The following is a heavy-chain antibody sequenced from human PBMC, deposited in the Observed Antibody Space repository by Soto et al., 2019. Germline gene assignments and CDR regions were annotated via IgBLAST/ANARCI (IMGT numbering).Heavy chain of an antibody. CDR3: ARGSVWFGGYGIDV. CDR2: MNPNSGHT. D-gene: IGHD3-10*01. J-gene: IGHJ6*02. Sequence: QVQLVQSGAEVKKPGASVKVSCKASGYAFTTYDINWVRQATGQGPEWMGWMNPNSGHTVYAQKFQGRVTVTRDTSINTAYMELSSLRSEDTAVYYCARGSVWFGGYGIDVWGQGTTVTVSS. V-gene: IGHV1-8*01. CDR1: GYAFTTYD.